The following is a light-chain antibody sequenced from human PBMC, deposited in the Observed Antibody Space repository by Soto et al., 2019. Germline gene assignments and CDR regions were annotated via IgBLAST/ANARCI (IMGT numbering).Light chain of an antibody. J-gene: IGKJ4*01. CDR3: QQYDNLLLLT. Sequence: DIQMTQSPSSLSASVGDRVTITCQASQDISNYLNWYQQKPGKAPKLLIYDASNLETGVPSRFSGSGSGTDLPFTISSLQPEDIATYYCQQYDNLLLLTFGGGTKVEIK. CDR1: QDISNY. CDR2: DAS. V-gene: IGKV1-33*01.